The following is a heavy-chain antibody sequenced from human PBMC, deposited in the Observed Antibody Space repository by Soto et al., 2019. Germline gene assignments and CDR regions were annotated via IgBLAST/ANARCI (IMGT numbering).Heavy chain of an antibody. Sequence: SVKVSCKASGGTFSSYAISWVRQAPGQGLEWMGGIIPIFGTANYAQKFQGRVTITADESTSTAYMELSSLRSEDTAVYYCARDRYCSGGSCKPPWFDPWGQGTLVTVSS. D-gene: IGHD2-15*01. J-gene: IGHJ5*02. V-gene: IGHV1-69*13. CDR2: IIPIFGTA. CDR1: GGTFSSYA. CDR3: ARDRYCSGGSCKPPWFDP.